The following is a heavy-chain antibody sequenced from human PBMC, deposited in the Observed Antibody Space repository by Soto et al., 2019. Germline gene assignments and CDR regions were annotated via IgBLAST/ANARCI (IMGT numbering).Heavy chain of an antibody. CDR2: ISRDGSST. Sequence: EVQLVESGGGLVQPGGSLRLSCAGSGLAFSNYWIHWVHQAPGEGLAWVSRISRDGSSTTYAGSVKGRFTISRDYAKNTVYLQMNSLRAEDTAVYYCARESSGYSSYFDYWGQGTLVTVSS. CDR3: ARESSGYSSYFDY. D-gene: IGHD5-12*01. J-gene: IGHJ4*02. CDR1: GLAFSNYW. V-gene: IGHV3-74*01.